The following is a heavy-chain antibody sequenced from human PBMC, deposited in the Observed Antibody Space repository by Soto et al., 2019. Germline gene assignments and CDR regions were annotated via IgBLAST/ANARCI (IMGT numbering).Heavy chain of an antibody. CDR3: ARDRRTLSWFDP. CDR2: INPSGGNT. V-gene: IGHV1-46*01. J-gene: IGHJ5*02. CDR1: GYTFTSYG. Sequence: ASVKVSCKASGYTFTSYGISWVRQAPGQGLEWMGIINPSGGNTSYAQKFQGRVTMTRDTSTSTVYMELSSLRSEDTAVYYCARDRRTLSWFDPWGQGTLVTVSS. D-gene: IGHD1-7*01.